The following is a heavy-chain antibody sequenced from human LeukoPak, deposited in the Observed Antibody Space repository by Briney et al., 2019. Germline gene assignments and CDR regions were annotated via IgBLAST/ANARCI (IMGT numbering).Heavy chain of an antibody. CDR1: GYTFTNSF. J-gene: IGHJ5*02. D-gene: IGHD2-8*01. Sequence: ASVKVSCRASGYTFTNSFIHWVRQAPGQGLEWMGWIRPNSGATNYAQKFQGRVTMTRDTSISTAYMELSSLKSDDTAVYYCTGDNNGNRPYDPWGPGTLVTVSS. CDR2: IRPNSGAT. V-gene: IGHV1-2*02. CDR3: TGDNNGNRPYDP.